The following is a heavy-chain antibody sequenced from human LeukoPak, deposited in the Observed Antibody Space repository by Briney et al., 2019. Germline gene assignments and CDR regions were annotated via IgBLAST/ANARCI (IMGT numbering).Heavy chain of an antibody. J-gene: IGHJ6*02. CDR1: GGSISSYY. CDR2: IYYSGST. V-gene: IGHV4-59*01. Sequence: SETLSLTCTVSGGSISSYYWSWIRQPPGKGLEWIGYIYYSGSTNYNTSLKRRVTISVDTSKNQFSLKLSSVTAADTAVYYCARDGGPLNYYGSGSPSYYYGMDVWGQGTTVTVSS. D-gene: IGHD3-10*01. CDR3: ARDGGPLNYYGSGSPSYYYGMDV.